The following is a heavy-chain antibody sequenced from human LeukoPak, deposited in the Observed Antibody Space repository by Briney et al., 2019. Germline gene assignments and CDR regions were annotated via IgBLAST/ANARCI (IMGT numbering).Heavy chain of an antibody. CDR1: GGTFSSYA. J-gene: IGHJ4*02. CDR3: ARGVVIAARPTVFDY. V-gene: IGHV1-69*13. D-gene: IGHD6-6*01. CDR2: IIPIFGTA. Sequence: ASVKVSCKASGGTFSSYAISWVRQAPGQGLEWMGGIIPIFGTANYAQKFQGRVTITADESTSTAYMELSSLRSEDTAVYYCARGVVIAARPTVFDYWGQGTLVTVSS.